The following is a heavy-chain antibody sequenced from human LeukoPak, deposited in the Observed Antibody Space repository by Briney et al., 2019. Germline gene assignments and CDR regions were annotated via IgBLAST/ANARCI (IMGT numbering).Heavy chain of an antibody. Sequence: GGSLRLSCAASGFTFSTYSMNWVRQAPGKGLEWVSSISGSSDYIFYADSVKGRFTMSRDNAKNSLYLQMNTLRAEDTAVYYCARVLFGYYGVDVWGQGTTVTVSS. CDR2: ISGSSDYI. CDR1: GFTFSTYS. CDR3: ARVLFGYYGVDV. D-gene: IGHD3-3*01. J-gene: IGHJ6*02. V-gene: IGHV3-21*01.